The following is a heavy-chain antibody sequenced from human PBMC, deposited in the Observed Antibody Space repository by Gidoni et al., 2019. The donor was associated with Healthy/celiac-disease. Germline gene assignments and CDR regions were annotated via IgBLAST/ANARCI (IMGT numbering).Heavy chain of an antibody. CDR2: IYTSGST. V-gene: IGHV4-61*02. J-gene: IGHJ4*02. CDR3: ARAGYSGSSRSAFDA. Sequence: QVQLPESGPGMVKPSQTLSLTCPVYGCSIRCGRYSWRWIRQPAGKGLEWNGRIYTSGSTNYNPSIKSRVTISVDTSKNQCSLNVSSVTAADTAVYYCARAGYSGSSRSAFDAWGQGTLVTVSS. CDR1: GCSIRCGRYS. D-gene: IGHD1-26*01.